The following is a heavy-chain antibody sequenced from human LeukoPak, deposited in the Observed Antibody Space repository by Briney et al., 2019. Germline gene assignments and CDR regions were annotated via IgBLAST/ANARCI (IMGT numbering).Heavy chain of an antibody. Sequence: SETLSLTCAVYGGSFSGYYWSWIRQPPGKGLEWIGEINHSGSTNYNPSLKSRVTISVDTSKNQLSLKLSSVTAADTAVYYCARGGIAVAGTSFDYWGQGTLVTVSS. CDR1: GGSFSGYY. CDR2: INHSGST. J-gene: IGHJ4*02. D-gene: IGHD6-19*01. CDR3: ARGGIAVAGTSFDY. V-gene: IGHV4-34*01.